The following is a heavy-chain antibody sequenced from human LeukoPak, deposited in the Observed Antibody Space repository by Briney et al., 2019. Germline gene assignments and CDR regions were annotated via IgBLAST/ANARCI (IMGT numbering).Heavy chain of an antibody. CDR3: AREGGSGWAPDP. V-gene: IGHV4-59*01. Sequence: PSETLSLTCTVSGGSISSYYWSWIRQPPGKGLEWIGYTYYSGSTNYNPSLKSRVTISVDTSKNQFSLKLSSVTAADTAVYYCAREGGSGWAPDPWGQGTLVTVSS. CDR2: TYYSGST. J-gene: IGHJ5*02. D-gene: IGHD6-19*01. CDR1: GGSISSYY.